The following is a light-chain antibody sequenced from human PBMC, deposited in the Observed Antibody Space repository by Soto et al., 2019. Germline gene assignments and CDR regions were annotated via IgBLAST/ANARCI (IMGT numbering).Light chain of an antibody. CDR2: DNN. CDR3: ITWDDSLNAYV. V-gene: IGLV1-51*01. J-gene: IGLJ1*01. CDR1: SSNIGNNY. Sequence: QSVLTQPPSVSAAPGQKVTISCSGSSSNIGNNYVSWYQQLPGTAPKLLIYDNNKRPSGIPDRFSGSKSGTSATLGITGLQSEDDTDYYCITWDDSLNAYVFGTGTKVTVL.